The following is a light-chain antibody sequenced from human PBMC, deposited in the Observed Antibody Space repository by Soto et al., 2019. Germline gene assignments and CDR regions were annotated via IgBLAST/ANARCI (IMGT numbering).Light chain of an antibody. J-gene: IGKJ5*01. CDR2: GFY. Sequence: ERVRQPSXATMSGAPGERATLSGRSSQSITRNLAWYQTSPGQAPRLLIYGFYNRATGIPARFSGSGSETEFTLTIRRLQSEDFAVYYCQKYNNWPQINCGHGTQLALK. CDR1: QSITRN. CDR3: QKYNNWPQIN. V-gene: IGKV3-15*01.